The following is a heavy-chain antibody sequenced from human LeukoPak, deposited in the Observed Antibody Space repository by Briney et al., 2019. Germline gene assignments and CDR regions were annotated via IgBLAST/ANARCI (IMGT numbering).Heavy chain of an antibody. D-gene: IGHD3-10*01. J-gene: IGHJ6*03. CDR2: IKQDGTEK. V-gene: IGHV3-7*03. CDR3: AKEILTSPMVHYMDV. CDR1: GFTFTTYW. Sequence: GESLRLSCAASGFTFTTYWMSWVRQAPGKGLEWVANIKQDGTEKYYVDSVKGRFTISRDNSKNTLYLQMNSLRAEDTAVYYCAKEILTSPMVHYMDVRGKGTTVTVSS.